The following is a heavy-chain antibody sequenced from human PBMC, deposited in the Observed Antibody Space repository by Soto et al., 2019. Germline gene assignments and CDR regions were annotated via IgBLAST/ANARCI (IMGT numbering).Heavy chain of an antibody. J-gene: IGHJ6*02. CDR3: ATEAGGGYGSGGYYTRGMDV. V-gene: IGHV1-69*13. D-gene: IGHD3-10*01. CDR2: IIPIFGTA. CDR1: GGTFSSYA. Sequence: SVKVSCKASGGTFSSYAISWVRQAPGQGLEWMGGIIPIFGTANYAQKFQGRVTITADESTSTAYMELSSLRSEDTAVYYCATEAGGGYGSGGYYTRGMDVWGQGTTVTVSS.